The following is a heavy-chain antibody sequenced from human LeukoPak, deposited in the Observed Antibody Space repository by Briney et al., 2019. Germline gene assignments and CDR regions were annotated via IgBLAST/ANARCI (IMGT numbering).Heavy chain of an antibody. CDR2: ISYDGSNK. V-gene: IGHV3-30-3*01. CDR3: ANGRSSGWYVLDY. CDR1: GFTFSSYA. Sequence: GGSLRLSCAASGFTFSSYALHWVRQAPGQGLEWVAVISYDGSNKYYADSVKGRFTISRDNSKNTLYLQMNSLRAEDTAVYYCANGRSSGWYVLDYWGQGTLVTVSS. D-gene: IGHD6-19*01. J-gene: IGHJ4*02.